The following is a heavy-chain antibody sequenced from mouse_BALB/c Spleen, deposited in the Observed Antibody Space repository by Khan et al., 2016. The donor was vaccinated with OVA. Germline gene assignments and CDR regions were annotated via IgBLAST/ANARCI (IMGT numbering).Heavy chain of an antibody. V-gene: IGHV5-15*02. J-gene: IGHJ4*01. CDR1: GFTFSDYG. CDR2: ISSLAYSI. CDR3: ARAWAMDY. Sequence: VQLKESGGGLVQPGGSRKLSCAASGFTFSDYGLAWVRQAPGKGPEWVAFISSLAYSIYYADTVTGRFTISRENAKNTLYLEMSSLRSEDTAMYYCARAWAMDYWGQGTSVTVSS.